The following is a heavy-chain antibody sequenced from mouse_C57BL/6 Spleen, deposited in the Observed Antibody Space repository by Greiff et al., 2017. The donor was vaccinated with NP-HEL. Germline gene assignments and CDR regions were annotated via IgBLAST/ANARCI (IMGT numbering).Heavy chain of an antibody. CDR3: ARGGNDYAWFAY. CDR2: INPNNGGT. CDR1: GYTFTDYN. V-gene: IGHV1-22*01. Sequence: EVQLQQSGPELVKPGASVKMSCKASGYTFTDYNMHWVKQSHGKSLEWIGYINPNNGGTSYNQKFKGKATLTVNKSSSTAYMELRSLTSEDSAVYYCARGGNDYAWFAYWGQGTLVTVSA. J-gene: IGHJ3*01. D-gene: IGHD2-4*01.